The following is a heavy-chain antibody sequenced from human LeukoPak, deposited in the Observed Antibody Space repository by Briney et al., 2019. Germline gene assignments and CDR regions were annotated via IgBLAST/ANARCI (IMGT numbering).Heavy chain of an antibody. J-gene: IGHJ4*02. D-gene: IGHD6-19*01. V-gene: IGHV3-66*01. CDR3: AKMGSFNSGWYPDY. CDR2: IYSGGST. Sequence: GGSLRLSCIASGFTVSSNYMTWVRQAPGKGLEWVSIIYSGGSTYYADSVKGRFTISRDNSKHTLYLQMNSLRAEDTAVYYCAKMGSFNSGWYPDYWGQGTLVTVSS. CDR1: GFTVSSNY.